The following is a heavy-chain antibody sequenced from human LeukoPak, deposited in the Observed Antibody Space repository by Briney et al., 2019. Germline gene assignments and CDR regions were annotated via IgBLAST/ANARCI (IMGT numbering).Heavy chain of an antibody. CDR2: IIPIFGTA. Sequence: ASVKVSCKASGGTFSSYAISWVRQAPGQGLDWMGGIIPIFGTANYAQKFQGRVTITTDESTSTAYMELSSLRSEDTAVYYCARGSPMIVPPDYWGQGTLVTVSS. V-gene: IGHV1-69*05. J-gene: IGHJ4*02. D-gene: IGHD3-22*01. CDR3: ARGSPMIVPPDY. CDR1: GGTFSSYA.